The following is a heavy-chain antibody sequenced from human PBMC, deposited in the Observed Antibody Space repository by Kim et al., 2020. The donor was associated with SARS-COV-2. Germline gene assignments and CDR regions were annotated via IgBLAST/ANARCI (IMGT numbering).Heavy chain of an antibody. Sequence: GGSLRLSCAASGFTFSNAWMSWVRQAPWKGLEWVGRIKSKTDGGTTDYAAPVKGRFTISRDDSKNTLYLQMNSLKTEDTAVYYCTTAQRTVGNWYFDLWGRGTLVTVSS. CDR3: TTAQRTVGNWYFDL. CDR1: GFTFSNAW. CDR2: IKSKTDGGTT. D-gene: IGHD4-17*01. J-gene: IGHJ2*01. V-gene: IGHV3-15*01.